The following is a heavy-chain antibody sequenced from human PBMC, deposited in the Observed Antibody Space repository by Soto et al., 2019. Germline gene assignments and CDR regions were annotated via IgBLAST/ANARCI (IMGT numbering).Heavy chain of an antibody. Sequence: PSETQSLTSTVSGCYIRSYYWSWIRQPPGKGLEWIGYIYYSGSTNYNPSLKSRVTISVDTSKNQFSLKLSSVTAADTAVYYCGRDLRIAAAGPLRNYYYGMDVWGQGTTVTVSS. CDR1: GCYIRSYY. J-gene: IGHJ6*02. CDR3: GRDLRIAAAGPLRNYYYGMDV. D-gene: IGHD6-13*01. CDR2: IYYSGST. V-gene: IGHV4-59*01.